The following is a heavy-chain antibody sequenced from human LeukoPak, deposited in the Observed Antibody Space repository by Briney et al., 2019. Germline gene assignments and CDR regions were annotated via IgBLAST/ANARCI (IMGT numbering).Heavy chain of an antibody. CDR3: ARASILRYFDWLSNPIDY. D-gene: IGHD3-9*01. J-gene: IGHJ4*02. CDR1: GFTVSSNY. Sequence: PGGSLRLSCAASGFTVSSNYMSWVRQAPGKGLEWVAVISYDGSNKYYADSVKGRFTISRDNSKNTLYLQMNSLRAEDTAVYYCARASILRYFDWLSNPIDYWGQGTLVTVSS. V-gene: IGHV3-30*03. CDR2: ISYDGSNK.